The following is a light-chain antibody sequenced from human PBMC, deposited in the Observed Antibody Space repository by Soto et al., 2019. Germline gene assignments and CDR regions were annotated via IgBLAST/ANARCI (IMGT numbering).Light chain of an antibody. CDR1: SSVVGGYNY. J-gene: IGLJ1*01. V-gene: IGLV2-11*01. CDR3: CSYAGSYFYV. Sequence: QSVLTQPRSVSGSPGQSVTISCTGTSSVVGGYNYVSWYQQHPGKAPKLMIYDVSKRPSGVPDRFSGSKSGNTASLTISGLQAGDEADYYCCSYAGSYFYVFGTGTKVTVL. CDR2: DVS.